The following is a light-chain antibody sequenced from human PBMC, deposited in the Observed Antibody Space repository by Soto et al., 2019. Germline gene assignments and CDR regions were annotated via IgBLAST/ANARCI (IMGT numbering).Light chain of an antibody. Sequence: IRLTQSPSSLSASVGDRVTITCRASQGISSHLAWYQQKPGKAPKLLIYAASTLQSGVPSRFSGSGSGTDFTLTICSLQPEDFATYYCQQLNSYPLTFGGGTKVDIK. J-gene: IGKJ4*01. CDR2: AAS. V-gene: IGKV1-9*01. CDR1: QGISSH. CDR3: QQLNSYPLT.